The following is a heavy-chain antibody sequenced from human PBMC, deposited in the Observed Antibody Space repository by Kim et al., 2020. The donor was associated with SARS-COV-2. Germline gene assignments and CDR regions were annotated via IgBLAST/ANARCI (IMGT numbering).Heavy chain of an antibody. J-gene: IGHJ6*02. CDR3: ARDKLTQWLAGGMDV. D-gene: IGHD6-19*01. Sequence: DSVKGGFTSASDNSKNTLYLQMNSLRAGDTAVYYCARDKLTQWLAGGMDVWGQGTTVTVSS. V-gene: IGHV3-53*01.